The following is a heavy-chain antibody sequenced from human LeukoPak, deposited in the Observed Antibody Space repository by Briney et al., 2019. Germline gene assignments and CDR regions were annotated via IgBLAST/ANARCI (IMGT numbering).Heavy chain of an antibody. CDR1: GYTFTSYG. D-gene: IGHD3-22*01. CDR2: ISAYNGNT. Sequence: ASVKVSCKASGYTFTSYGISWVRQAPGQGLEWMGWISAYNGNTNYAQKLQGRVTMTTDTSTSTACMELRSLRSDDTAVYYCARGATYYYDSSGYYPFDYWGQGTLVTVSS. V-gene: IGHV1-18*01. J-gene: IGHJ4*02. CDR3: ARGATYYYDSSGYYPFDY.